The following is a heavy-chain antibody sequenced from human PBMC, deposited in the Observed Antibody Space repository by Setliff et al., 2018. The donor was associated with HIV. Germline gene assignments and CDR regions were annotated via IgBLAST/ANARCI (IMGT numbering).Heavy chain of an antibody. Sequence: GGSLRLSCAASGFTFSDYYMSWIRQAPGKGLEWISYISSGGSKVFYADSVKGRFNISRDNAKNSLYLQMNSLRAEDTAVYYCTMDLPGGVSDCFDSWGQGTLVTVSS. V-gene: IGHV3-11*04. CDR2: ISSGGSKV. CDR3: TMDLPGGVSDCFDS. D-gene: IGHD2-8*02. CDR1: GFTFSDYY. J-gene: IGHJ4*02.